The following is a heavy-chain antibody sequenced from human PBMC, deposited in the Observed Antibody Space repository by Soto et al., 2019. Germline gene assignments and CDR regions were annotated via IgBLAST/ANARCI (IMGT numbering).Heavy chain of an antibody. CDR3: ARGSPHIVVVVAATKYYFDY. CDR2: INHSGST. J-gene: IGHJ4*02. Sequence: SETLSLTCAVYGGSFSGYYWSWIRQPPGKGLEWIGEINHSGSTNYNPSLKSRVTISVDTSKNQFSLKLSSVTAADTAVYYCARGSPHIVVVVAATKYYFDYWGQGTLVTVSS. CDR1: GGSFSGYY. D-gene: IGHD2-15*01. V-gene: IGHV4-34*01.